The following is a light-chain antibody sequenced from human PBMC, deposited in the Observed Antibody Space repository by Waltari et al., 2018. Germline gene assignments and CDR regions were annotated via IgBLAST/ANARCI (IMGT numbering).Light chain of an antibody. V-gene: IGKV1-12*01. CDR1: QDIGNR. J-gene: IGKJ3*01. Sequence: DIQMTQSPSPVSASVGDRVTITCRASQDIGNRLAWYQQKPGKAPNLLIYGTSSLQTGVPSRFSGSGSGTEFTLTISSLQPEDFGTYYCQQGNSFPITFGPVTKVEIK. CDR2: GTS. CDR3: QQGNSFPIT.